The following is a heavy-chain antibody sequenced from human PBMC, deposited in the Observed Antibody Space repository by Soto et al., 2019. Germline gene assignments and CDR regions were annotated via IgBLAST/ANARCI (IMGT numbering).Heavy chain of an antibody. V-gene: IGHV4-31*03. Sequence: SETLSLTCTVSGGSISSAAYYWSWIRQHPGKGLEWIGYVSRGGSTYYNPSLKSRVIISVDTSKNQFSLSLTSVTAADTAVYYCAREYTYGSNFFDCWGQGALVTVSS. CDR2: VSRGGST. D-gene: IGHD5-18*01. CDR3: AREYTYGSNFFDC. CDR1: GGSISSAAYY. J-gene: IGHJ4*02.